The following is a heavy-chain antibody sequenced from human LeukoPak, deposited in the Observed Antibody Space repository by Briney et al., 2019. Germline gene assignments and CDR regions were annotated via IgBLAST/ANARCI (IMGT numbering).Heavy chain of an antibody. Sequence: PGGSLRLSCAASGFTFSSSAMSWVRQAPGQGLEWVSAISNNGGYTYYADSVQGRFTISRDNSKCTLCLQMNSLRAEDTAVYYCAKQLGYCSDGSCYFPYWGQGTLVTVSS. J-gene: IGHJ4*02. V-gene: IGHV3-23*01. D-gene: IGHD2-15*01. CDR1: GFTFSSSA. CDR3: AKQLGYCSDGSCYFPY. CDR2: ISNNGGYT.